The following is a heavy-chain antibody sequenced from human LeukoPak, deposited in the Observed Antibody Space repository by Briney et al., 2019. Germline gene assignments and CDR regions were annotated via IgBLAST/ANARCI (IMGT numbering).Heavy chain of an antibody. CDR3: ARRRGSFGVYYYYYYMDV. V-gene: IGHV4-34*01. J-gene: IGHJ6*03. CDR1: GGSFSGYY. CDR2: INHSGST. D-gene: IGHD3-16*01. Sequence: PSETLSLTCAVYGGSFSGYYWSWIRQPPGKGLEWIGEINHSGSTNYNPSLKSRVTISVDTSKNQFSLKLSSVTAADTAVYYCARRRGSFGVYYYYYYMDVWGKGTTVTVSS.